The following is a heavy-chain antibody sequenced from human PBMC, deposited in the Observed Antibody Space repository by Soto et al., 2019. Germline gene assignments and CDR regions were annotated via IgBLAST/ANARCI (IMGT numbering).Heavy chain of an antibody. CDR3: ARGWSSYYYGMDV. CDR1: GGSFSGYY. CDR2: INHSGST. D-gene: IGHD1-26*01. V-gene: IGHV4-34*01. Sequence: SETLSLTCAVYGGSFSGYYWSWIRQPPGKGLEWIGEINHSGSTNYNPSLKSRVTISVDTSKNQFSLKLSSVTAADAAVYYCARGWSSYYYGMDVWGQGTTVTVSS. J-gene: IGHJ6*02.